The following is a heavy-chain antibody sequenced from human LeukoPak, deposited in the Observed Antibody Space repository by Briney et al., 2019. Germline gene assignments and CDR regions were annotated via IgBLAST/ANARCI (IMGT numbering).Heavy chain of an antibody. CDR1: GGTFSSYA. D-gene: IGHD6-13*01. V-gene: IGHV1-69*13. CDR3: ARDQAAAGTSWFDP. J-gene: IGHJ5*02. Sequence: GASVKVSCKASGGTFSSYAISWVRQAPGQGLEWMGGIIPIFGTANYAQKFQGRVTITADESTSTAYMELSSLRSEDTAVDYCARDQAAAGTSWFDPWGKGTLVTVSS. CDR2: IIPIFGTA.